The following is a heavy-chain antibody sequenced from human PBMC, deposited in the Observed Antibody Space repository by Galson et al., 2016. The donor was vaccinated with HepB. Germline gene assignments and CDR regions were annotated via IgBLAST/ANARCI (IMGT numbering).Heavy chain of an antibody. D-gene: IGHD6-13*01. V-gene: IGHV3-53*01. CDR2: IYSGGST. Sequence: STRLSCRASGFSVSSNYILWVRQAPGKGLEWVSAIYSGGSTYYADAVKGHLTVARDNPKNTVYLQMNSLRAEDTAVYYCAREAIAAAGTHDAFDIWGQGTMVTVCS. CDR1: GFSVSSNY. J-gene: IGHJ3*02. CDR3: AREAIAAAGTHDAFDI.